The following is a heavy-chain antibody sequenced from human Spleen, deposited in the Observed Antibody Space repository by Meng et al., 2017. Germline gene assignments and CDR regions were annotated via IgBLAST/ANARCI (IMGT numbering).Heavy chain of an antibody. V-gene: IGHV1-18*04. CDR1: GYTFTSYF. CDR2: INTYNGNT. J-gene: IGHJ4*02. Sequence: ASVKVSCKTSGYTFTSYFIHWVRQAPGQGLEWMGWINTYNGNTNYAQKFQGRVSMTTDTPTSTAYMEVRSLRSDDTAVYYCAKDKGGYDYAGDYWGQGTLVTVSS. D-gene: IGHD5-12*01. CDR3: AKDKGGYDYAGDY.